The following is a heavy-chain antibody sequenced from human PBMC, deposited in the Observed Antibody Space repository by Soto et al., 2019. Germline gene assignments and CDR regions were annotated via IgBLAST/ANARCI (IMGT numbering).Heavy chain of an antibody. J-gene: IGHJ4*02. Sequence: GGSLRLSCAASGFTFSSYSMNWVRKAPGKGLEWVSYISSSSSTIYYADSVKGRFTISRDNAKNSLYLQMNSLRAEDTAVYYCARDLKAWQNVHSFDYWGQGTLVTVSS. CDR2: ISSSSSTI. CDR3: ARDLKAWQNVHSFDY. D-gene: IGHD5-12*01. CDR1: GFTFSSYS. V-gene: IGHV3-48*01.